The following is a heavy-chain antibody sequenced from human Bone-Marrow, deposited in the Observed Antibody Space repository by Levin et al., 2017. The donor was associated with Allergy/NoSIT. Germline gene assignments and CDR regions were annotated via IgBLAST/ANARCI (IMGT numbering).Heavy chain of an antibody. CDR1: GGSISSGGYY. D-gene: IGHD3-10*01. CDR3: ARVITMVQGVITRDAFDI. V-gene: IGHV4-31*03. CDR2: IYYSGST. J-gene: IGHJ3*02. Sequence: SETLSLTCTVSGGSISSGGYYWSWIRQHPGKGLEWIGYIYYSGSTYYNPSLKSRVTISVDTSKNQFSLKLSSVTAADTAVYYCARVITMVQGVITRDAFDIWGQGTMVTVSS.